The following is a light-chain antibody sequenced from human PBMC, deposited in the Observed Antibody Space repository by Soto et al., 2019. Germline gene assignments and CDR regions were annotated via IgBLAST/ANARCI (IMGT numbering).Light chain of an antibody. CDR2: DVS. CDR1: SSDVGGYNY. CDR3: SSYTSSSTPYV. J-gene: IGLJ1*01. Sequence: QSVLTPPASVSGSPGQSITISCTGTSSDVGGYNYVSWYQQHPGKAPKLMIFDVSNRPSGVSDRFSGSKSGNTASLTISGLQAEDEADYYCSSYTSSSTPYVFVTGTKVTVL. V-gene: IGLV2-14*01.